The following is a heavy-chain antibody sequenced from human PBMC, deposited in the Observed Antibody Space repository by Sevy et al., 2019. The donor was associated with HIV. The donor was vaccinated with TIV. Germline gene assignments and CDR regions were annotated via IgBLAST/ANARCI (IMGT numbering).Heavy chain of an antibody. CDR3: XXXXXXXXXXXXXXXYYYGMDV. CDR1: GGSISSYY. Sequence: SETLSLTCTVSGGSISSYYWSWIRQPPGKGLEWIGYIYYSGSTNYNPSLKSRVTISVDTSKNQFSLKLSSVTAADTXXXXXXXXXXXXXXXXXXXXYYYGMDVWGQGTTVTVSS. J-gene: IGHJ6*02. CDR2: IYYSGST. V-gene: IGHV4-59*01.